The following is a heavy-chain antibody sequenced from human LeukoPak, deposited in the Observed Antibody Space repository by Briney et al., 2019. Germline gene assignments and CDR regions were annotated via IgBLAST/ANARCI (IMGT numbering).Heavy chain of an antibody. CDR1: GGSISSYY. V-gene: IGHV4-59*01. J-gene: IGHJ3*02. Sequence: KPSETLSLTCTVSGGSISSYYWSWIRQPPGKGLEWIGYIYYSGSTNYNPSLKSRVTISVDTSKNQFSLKLSSVTAADTAVYYCARILLEEAFDIWGQGTMVTVSS. D-gene: IGHD3-10*01. CDR3: ARILLEEAFDI. CDR2: IYYSGST.